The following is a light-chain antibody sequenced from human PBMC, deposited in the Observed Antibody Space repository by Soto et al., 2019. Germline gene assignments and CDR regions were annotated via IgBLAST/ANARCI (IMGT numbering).Light chain of an antibody. CDR3: RQYLNRWT. V-gene: IGKV1-5*03. Sequence: DIQMTQSPSTLSASVGDRVTITCRASQSISTWLAWYQQKPGKAPKLLIYKASSLEGGVPSRFSGSGSGTEFTLTISSLQPDDFATYYCRQYLNRWTFGQGTKV. J-gene: IGKJ1*01. CDR1: QSISTW. CDR2: KAS.